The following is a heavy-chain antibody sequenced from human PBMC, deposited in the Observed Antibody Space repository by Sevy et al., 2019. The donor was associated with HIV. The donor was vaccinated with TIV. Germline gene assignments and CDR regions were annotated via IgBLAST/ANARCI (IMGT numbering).Heavy chain of an antibody. D-gene: IGHD2-8*01. V-gene: IGHV3-21*01. CDR1: GFTFSSYS. CDR2: ISSSSSYI. J-gene: IGHJ4*02. CDR3: ARGARGVSGDY. Sequence: GGSLRLSCAAPGFTFSSYSMNWVRQAPGKGLEWVSSISSSSSYIYYAYSVKGRFTISRDNAKNSLYLQMNSLRAEDTAVYYCARGARGVSGDYWGQGTLVTVSS.